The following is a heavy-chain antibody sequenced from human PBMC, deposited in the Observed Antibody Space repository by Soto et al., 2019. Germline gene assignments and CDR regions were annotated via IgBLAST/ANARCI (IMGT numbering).Heavy chain of an antibody. V-gene: IGHV4-59*01. D-gene: IGHD6-13*01. CDR1: GGSIGSYY. CDR2: IYYSGST. Sequence: SETLSLTCTVSGGSIGSYYWSWIRQPPGKGLEWIGYIYYSGSTNYNPSLKSRVTISVDTSKNQFSLKLSSVTAADTAVYYCARAAXXXXWRRGWFDPWGQGTQVSVSS. CDR3: ARAAXXXXWRRGWFDP. J-gene: IGHJ5*02.